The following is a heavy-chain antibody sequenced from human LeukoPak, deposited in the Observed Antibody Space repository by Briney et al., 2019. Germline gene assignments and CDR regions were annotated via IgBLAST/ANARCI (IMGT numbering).Heavy chain of an antibody. CDR1: GFTFSSYD. D-gene: IGHD1-1*01. CDR2: IHSSGGTI. J-gene: IGHJ4*02. CDR3: ARKLTGTTYFDC. V-gene: IGHV3-48*03. Sequence: SLRLSCAASGFTFSSYDMNWVRQAPGKGLEWVSYIHSSGGTIYYADSVKGRFTISRDSAKNSVYLRMNSLRVEDTALYYCARKLTGTTYFDCWGQGTLVTVSS.